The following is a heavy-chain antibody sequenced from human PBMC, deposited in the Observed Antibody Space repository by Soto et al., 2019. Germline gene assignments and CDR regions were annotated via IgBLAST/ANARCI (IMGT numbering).Heavy chain of an antibody. Sequence: GESLKISWKGSGYSFTSDWIGWVRQMPGKGLEWIGIIYPGDSDTRYSPSFQGQVTIAADKSINTAYLQWRSLKASGTAMYFCARFYRSGLYYFDFWGQGTLVTAPQ. CDR3: ARFYRSGLYYFDF. CDR1: GYSFTSDW. CDR2: IYPGDSDT. J-gene: IGHJ4*02. V-gene: IGHV5-51*01. D-gene: IGHD6-19*01.